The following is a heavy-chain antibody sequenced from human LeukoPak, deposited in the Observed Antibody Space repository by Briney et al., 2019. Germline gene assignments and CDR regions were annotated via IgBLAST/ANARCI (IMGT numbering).Heavy chain of an antibody. Sequence: PSETLSLTCAVYGGSFSGYYWSWLRQPPGKGLEWIGEINHSGSTNYNPSLKSRVTISVDTSKNQFSLKLSSVTAADTAVYYCARVQYYDSSGYYYFDYWGQGTLVTVSS. CDR2: INHSGST. V-gene: IGHV4-34*01. D-gene: IGHD3-22*01. J-gene: IGHJ4*02. CDR1: GGSFSGYY. CDR3: ARVQYYDSSGYYYFDY.